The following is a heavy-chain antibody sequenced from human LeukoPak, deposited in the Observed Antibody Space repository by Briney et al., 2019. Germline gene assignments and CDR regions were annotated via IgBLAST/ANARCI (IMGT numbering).Heavy chain of an antibody. CDR3: ARDVSLLWFGEYTT. CDR1: GDSVSTNSAT. Sequence: SQTLSLTCATSGDSVSTNSATWTWLRQSPSRGLEWLGRTYYRSKWSNDYAVSMKSRITINPDTSKNQFSLQLNSVTPEDTAVYYCARDVSLLWFGEYTTWGQGTLVTVSS. CDR2: TYYRSKWSN. V-gene: IGHV6-1*01. D-gene: IGHD3-10*01. J-gene: IGHJ5*02.